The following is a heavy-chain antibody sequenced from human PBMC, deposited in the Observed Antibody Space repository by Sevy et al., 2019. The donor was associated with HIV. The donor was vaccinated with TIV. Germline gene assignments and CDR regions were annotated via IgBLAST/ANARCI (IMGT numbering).Heavy chain of an antibody. CDR2: FTISCGNT. D-gene: IGHD3-22*01. V-gene: IGHV3-23*01. J-gene: IGHJ5*02. Sequence: GGSLRLSCAASGFTFSLYAMTWVRQAPGKGLEWVSTFTISCGNTYYADSVKGRFTISRDNSKNTLYLQMNSLRAEDTAIYFCAKDHDNNWFDPWGQGTLVTVSS. CDR1: GFTFSLYA. CDR3: AKDHDNNWFDP.